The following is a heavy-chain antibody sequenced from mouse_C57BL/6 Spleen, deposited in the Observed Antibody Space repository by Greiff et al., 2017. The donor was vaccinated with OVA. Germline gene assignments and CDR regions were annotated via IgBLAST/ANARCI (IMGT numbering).Heavy chain of an antibody. J-gene: IGHJ4*01. Sequence: QVQLQQPGAELVKPGASVKLSCKASGYTFTSYWMQWVKQRPGQGLEWIGEIDPSDSYTNYNQKFKGKATLTVDTSSSTAYMQLSSLTSEDSAVYYCARRRWSHYAMDYWGQGTSVTVSS. CDR3: ARRRWSHYAMDY. CDR2: IDPSDSYT. V-gene: IGHV1-50*01. CDR1: GYTFTSYW. D-gene: IGHD2-3*01.